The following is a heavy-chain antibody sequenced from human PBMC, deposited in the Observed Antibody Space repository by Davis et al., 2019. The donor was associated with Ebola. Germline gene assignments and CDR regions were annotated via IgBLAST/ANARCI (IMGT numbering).Heavy chain of an antibody. D-gene: IGHD4-17*01. V-gene: IGHV3-23*01. Sequence: PGGSLRLSCAASGVTFSNYAMNWVRQPPGKGLEWVSGITSSGSITSYADSVQGRFTISRDNSKNTLYLQMNSLRAGDTAIYYCAKDHSGDYPHPGKCYAMDVWGQGTTVSVSS. CDR2: ITSSGSIT. CDR3: AKDHSGDYPHPGKCYAMDV. CDR1: GVTFSNYA. J-gene: IGHJ6*02.